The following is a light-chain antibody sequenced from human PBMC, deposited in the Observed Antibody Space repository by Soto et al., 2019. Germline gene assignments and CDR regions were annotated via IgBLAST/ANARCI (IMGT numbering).Light chain of an antibody. CDR2: HTS. CDR1: LDIGND. CDR3: LQHKSYPWT. V-gene: IGKV1-17*01. Sequence: DIQVTQSPSSLSGSIGDRVIITGRASLDIGNDLDWYQQKPGKAPKRLLYHTSTLQSGVPSRFSGAGSGAEFTLTINGLQSEDFATYFCLQHKSYPWTFGQGTKVDI. J-gene: IGKJ1*01.